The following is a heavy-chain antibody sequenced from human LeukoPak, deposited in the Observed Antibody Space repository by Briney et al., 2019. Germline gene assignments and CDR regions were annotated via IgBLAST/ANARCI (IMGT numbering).Heavy chain of an antibody. CDR2: IYYSGST. CDR1: GGSISSYY. Sequence: PSETLSLTCTVSGGSISSYYWSWIRQPPGKGLEWIGYIYYSGSTNYNPSLKSRVTISVDTSKNQFSLKLSSVTAADTAVYYCARSPVTARLYYYGMDVWGQGTTVTVSS. V-gene: IGHV4-59*01. CDR3: ARSPVTARLYYYGMDV. D-gene: IGHD2-21*02. J-gene: IGHJ6*02.